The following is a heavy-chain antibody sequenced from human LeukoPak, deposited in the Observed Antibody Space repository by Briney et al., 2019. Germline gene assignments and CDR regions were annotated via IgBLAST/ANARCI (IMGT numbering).Heavy chain of an antibody. V-gene: IGHV3-48*03. Sequence: PGGSLRLSCAGSGFSFSSYEMNWVRQAPGKGLEWISYISASGNPMFYADSVKGRFTISRDNAKNSLYLQMNSLRAEDTAIYYCAKDGGSGILYWGQGTLVTVSS. CDR2: ISASGNPM. CDR3: AKDGGSGILY. J-gene: IGHJ4*02. CDR1: GFSFSSYE. D-gene: IGHD3-10*01.